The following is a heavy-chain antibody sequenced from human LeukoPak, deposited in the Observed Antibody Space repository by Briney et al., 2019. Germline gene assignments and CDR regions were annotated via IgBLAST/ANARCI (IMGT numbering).Heavy chain of an antibody. J-gene: IGHJ4*02. CDR3: AKHFSSSAYFPFDS. CDR2: ISWNSGNI. CDR1: GFTFFDYA. D-gene: IGHD3-22*01. Sequence: PGTSLRLSCAASGFTFFDYAMHWVRQAPGKGLEWVSGISWNSGNIAYADSVKGRFTVSRDNAKNSLYLQMDSLRPEDTALCYCAKHFSSSAYFPFDSWGQGAQVIVSS. V-gene: IGHV3-9*01.